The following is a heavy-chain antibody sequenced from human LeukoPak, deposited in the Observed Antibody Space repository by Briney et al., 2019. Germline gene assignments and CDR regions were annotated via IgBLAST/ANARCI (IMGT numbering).Heavy chain of an antibody. CDR3: ARGDGTYYYDSSGYSVFDY. D-gene: IGHD3-22*01. CDR1: GYTFTGYY. J-gene: IGHJ4*02. Sequence: ASVKVSCKASGYTFTGYYMHWVRQAPGQGLEWMGWINPNSGGTDYAQKFQGWVTMTRDTSISTAYMELSRLRSDDTAVYYCARGDGTYYYDSSGYSVFDYWGQGTLVTVSP. V-gene: IGHV1-2*04. CDR2: INPNSGGT.